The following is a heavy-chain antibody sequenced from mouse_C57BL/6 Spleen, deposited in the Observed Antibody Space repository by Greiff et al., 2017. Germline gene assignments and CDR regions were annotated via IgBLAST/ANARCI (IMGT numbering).Heavy chain of an antibody. D-gene: IGHD1-1*01. CDR2: IDPSDSYT. CDR1: GYTFTSYW. V-gene: IGHV1-69*01. CDR3: ARKLTTVVAPYWYFDV. Sequence: VQLQQPGAELVMPGASVKLSCKASGYTFTSYWMHWVKQRPGQGLEWIGEIDPSDSYTNYNQKFKGKSTLTVDKSSSTAYMQLSSLTSEESAVYYCARKLTTVVAPYWYFDVWGTGTTGTVSS. J-gene: IGHJ1*03.